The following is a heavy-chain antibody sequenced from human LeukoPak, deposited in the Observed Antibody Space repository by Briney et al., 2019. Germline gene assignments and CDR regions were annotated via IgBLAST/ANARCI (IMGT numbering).Heavy chain of an antibody. J-gene: IGHJ1*01. Sequence: EASVKVSCKASGGTFSSYAISWVRQAPGQGLEWMGRIIPIFGTANYAQKFQGRVTITTDESTSAAYMELSSLRSEDTAVYYCARASSSWRSYFQRWGRGTLVTVSS. CDR2: IIPIFGTA. V-gene: IGHV1-69*05. D-gene: IGHD6-13*01. CDR1: GGTFSSYA. CDR3: ARASSSWRSYFQR.